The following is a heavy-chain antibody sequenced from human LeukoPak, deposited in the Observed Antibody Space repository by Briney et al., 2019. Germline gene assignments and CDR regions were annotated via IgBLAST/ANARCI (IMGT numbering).Heavy chain of an antibody. D-gene: IGHD3-10*01. Sequence: ASVNVSRKASGYTFTGYYMHWVRQAPAQGLEWMGWINPNRGGPNYAHKFQGRVTMTRDTSISTAHIELSMLRPDDTAVYYCARGFFGSGSYYDYWGQGSLVSVSS. CDR1: GYTFTGYY. CDR2: INPNRGGP. V-gene: IGHV1-2*07. J-gene: IGHJ4*02. CDR3: ARGFFGSGSYYDY.